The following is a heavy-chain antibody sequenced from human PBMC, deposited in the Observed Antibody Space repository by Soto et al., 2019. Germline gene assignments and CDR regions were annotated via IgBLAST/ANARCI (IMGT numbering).Heavy chain of an antibody. CDR1: GGSISSSSYY. V-gene: IGHV4-39*01. Sequence: QLQLQESGPGLVKPSETLSLTCTVSGGSISSSSYYWGWIRQPPGKGLEWIGSIYYSGSTYYNPSLQSRVTISVETSKTQFSLKLGPVTAADTAVYSCARLLEGYWFDPWGQGTLVTVSS. CDR3: ARLLEGYWFDP. J-gene: IGHJ5*02. CDR2: IYYSGST.